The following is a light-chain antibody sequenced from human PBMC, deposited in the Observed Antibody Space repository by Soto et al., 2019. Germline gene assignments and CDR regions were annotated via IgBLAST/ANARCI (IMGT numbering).Light chain of an antibody. J-gene: IGKJ1*01. Sequence: EIVMTQSPVTLSVSPGERATLSCRASQRISISYLAWYQQKPGQAPRLLIYGSSTRATGIPDRFSGSGSETDFTLTISRLEPEDFAVYYCQQYGGSPWTFGQGTKVDIK. V-gene: IGKV3-20*01. CDR2: GSS. CDR1: QRISISY. CDR3: QQYGGSPWT.